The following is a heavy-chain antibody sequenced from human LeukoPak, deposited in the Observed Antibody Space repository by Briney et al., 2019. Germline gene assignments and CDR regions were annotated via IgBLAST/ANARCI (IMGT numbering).Heavy chain of an antibody. CDR2: INWNGGSA. J-gene: IGHJ4*02. CDR1: GFTFDDYG. CDR3: ARGGYCSSTSCYSFDY. Sequence: SGGSLRLSCAASGFTFDDYGMSWVRQAPGKGLEWVSGINWNGGSAGYADSVKGRFTISRDNAKSSLYLQMNSLRAEDTALYYCARGGYCSSTSCYSFDYWGQGTLVTVSS. D-gene: IGHD2-2*02. V-gene: IGHV3-20*04.